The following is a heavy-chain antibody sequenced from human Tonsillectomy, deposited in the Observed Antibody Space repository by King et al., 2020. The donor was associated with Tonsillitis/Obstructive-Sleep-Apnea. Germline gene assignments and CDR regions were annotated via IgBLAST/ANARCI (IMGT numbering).Heavy chain of an antibody. CDR1: GGSFSGYY. V-gene: IGHV4-34*01. CDR2: INHSGST. Sequence: VQLQQWGAGLLKPSETLSLTCAVYGGSFSGYYWSWIRQPPGKGLEWIGEINHSGSTNYNPSLKSRVTISVDTSKNQFSLKLSSVTAADTAVYYCARGQEDYYERGYGMDVWGQGTTVTVSS. J-gene: IGHJ6*02. D-gene: IGHD3-22*01. CDR3: ARGQEDYYERGYGMDV.